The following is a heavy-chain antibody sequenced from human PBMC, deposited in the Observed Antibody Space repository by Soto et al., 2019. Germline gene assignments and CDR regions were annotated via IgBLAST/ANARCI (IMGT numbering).Heavy chain of an antibody. CDR1: GGTFSSYS. CDR2: FMPIFGMK. D-gene: IGHD6-13*01. CDR3: ATRGGQEQPFVDY. J-gene: IGHJ4*02. V-gene: IGHV1-69*17. Sequence: QVQLEQSGAEVKKPGSSVRVSCKASGGTFSSYSVSWVRQAPGQGLEWMGGFMPIFGMKTSAQKFQGRLTITADTSTSTAYMELSSLTSDDTAVYYCATRGGQEQPFVDYWGQGTLVTVSS.